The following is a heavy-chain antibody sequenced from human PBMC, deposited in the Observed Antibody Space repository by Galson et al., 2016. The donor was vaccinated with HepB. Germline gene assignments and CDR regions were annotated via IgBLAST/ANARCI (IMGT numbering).Heavy chain of an antibody. D-gene: IGHD3-9*01. J-gene: IGHJ1*01. CDR3: AADYTGGDFDWVNKVGFEP. CDR1: GNSLREVS. V-gene: IGHV1-24*01. Sequence: SVKVSCKVSGNSLREVSLHWVRQSRGEGLEWVGGQSLYVACGEIIYGQKFQGRVALTEDTSTDTAYMELSGLRPEDTAVYYCAADYTGGDFDWVNKVGFEPWGQGTLVIVSS. CDR2: LYVACGEI.